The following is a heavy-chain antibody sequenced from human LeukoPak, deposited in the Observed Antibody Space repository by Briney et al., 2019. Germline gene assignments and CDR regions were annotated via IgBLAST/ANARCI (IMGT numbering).Heavy chain of an antibody. D-gene: IGHD2-21*01. V-gene: IGHV4-39*07. Sequence: SETLSLTCTVSRGSISSSSYYWGWIRQPPGKGLEWIGSIYYSGSTYYNPSLKSRVTISVDTSKNQFSLILRCETAADTDLYNCARAVRWCDCWRQGTLV. CDR1: RGSISSSSYY. CDR2: IYYSGST. CDR3: ARAVRWCDC. J-gene: IGHJ4*02.